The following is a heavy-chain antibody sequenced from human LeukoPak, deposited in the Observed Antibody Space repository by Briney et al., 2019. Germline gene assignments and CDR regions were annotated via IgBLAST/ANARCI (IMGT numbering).Heavy chain of an antibody. CDR3: ARHPYSGSRGAPFQH. CDR1: GGSISSYY. D-gene: IGHD1-26*01. J-gene: IGHJ1*01. CDR2: IYYSGST. V-gene: IGHV4-59*01. Sequence: SETLSLTCTVSGGSISSYYWSWIRQPPGKGLEWIGYIYYSGSTNYNPSLKSRVTISVDTSKNQFSLKLSSVTAADTAVYYCARHPYSGSRGAPFQHWGQGTLVTVSS.